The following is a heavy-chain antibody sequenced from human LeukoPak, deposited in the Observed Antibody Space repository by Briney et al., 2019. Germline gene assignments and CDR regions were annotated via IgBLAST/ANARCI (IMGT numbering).Heavy chain of an antibody. V-gene: IGHV4-39*01. CDR3: ARRITIFGVVIAGWFDP. CDR2: IYYSGST. D-gene: IGHD3-3*01. Sequence: PSETLSLTCTVSGGSISSSSYYWGWIRQPPGKGLEWLGSIYYSGSTYYNPSHKSRVTISVDTSKNQFSLKLSSVTAADTAVYYCARRITIFGVVIAGWFDPWGQGTLVTVSS. CDR1: GGSISSSSYY. J-gene: IGHJ5*02.